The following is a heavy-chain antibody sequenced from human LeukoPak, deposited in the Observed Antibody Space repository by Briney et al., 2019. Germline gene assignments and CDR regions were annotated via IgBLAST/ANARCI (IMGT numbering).Heavy chain of an antibody. Sequence: RSGGSLRLSCAASGFTFSSYAMSWVRQAPGKGLEWVSAISGSGGSTYYADSVKGRFTISRDNSKNTLYLQMNSLRAEGTAVYYCAKGGPITIFGVVITYFDYWGQGTLVTVSS. D-gene: IGHD3-3*01. CDR3: AKGGPITIFGVVITYFDY. V-gene: IGHV3-23*01. CDR1: GFTFSSYA. J-gene: IGHJ4*02. CDR2: ISGSGGST.